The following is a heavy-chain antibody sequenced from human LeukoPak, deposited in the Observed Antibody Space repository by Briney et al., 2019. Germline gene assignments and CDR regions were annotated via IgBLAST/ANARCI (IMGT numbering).Heavy chain of an antibody. CDR2: FDPEDGET. Sequence: ASVKVSCKVSGYTLTELSMHWVRQAPGKGLEWMEGFDPEDGETIYAQKFQGRVTMTEDTSTDTAYMELSSLRSEDTAVYYCATGERGYSYGHPPNWGQGTLVTVSS. V-gene: IGHV1-24*01. CDR3: ATGERGYSYGHPPN. CDR1: GYTLTELS. D-gene: IGHD5-18*01. J-gene: IGHJ4*02.